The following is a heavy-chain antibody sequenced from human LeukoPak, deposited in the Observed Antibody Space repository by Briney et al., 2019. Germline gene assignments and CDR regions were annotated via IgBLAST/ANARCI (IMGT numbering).Heavy chain of an antibody. Sequence: GGSLRLSCVASGFTFSNYAMHWVRQAPGKGLEWVAVISDDGSNNYYADSVKGRFTISRDNSKNTLYLQMNSLRAEDTAVYYCARVGYTSGWYRNWGQGTLVTVSS. CDR3: ARVGYTSGWYRN. J-gene: IGHJ4*02. D-gene: IGHD6-19*01. V-gene: IGHV3-30*03. CDR1: GFTFSNYA. CDR2: ISDDGSNN.